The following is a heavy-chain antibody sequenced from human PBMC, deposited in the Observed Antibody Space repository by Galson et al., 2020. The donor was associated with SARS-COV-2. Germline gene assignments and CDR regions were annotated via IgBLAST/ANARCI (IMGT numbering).Heavy chain of an antibody. D-gene: IGHD7-27*01. CDR1: GFTFSSYA. V-gene: IGHV3-23*01. CDR2: ISGSGGST. Sequence: GESLKISCAASGFTFSSYAMSWVRQAPGKGLEWVSAISGSGGSTYYADSVKGRFTISRDNSKNTLYLQMNSLRAEDTAVYYCAKEGGNLGFDYWGQGTLVTVSS. J-gene: IGHJ4*02. CDR3: AKEGGNLGFDY.